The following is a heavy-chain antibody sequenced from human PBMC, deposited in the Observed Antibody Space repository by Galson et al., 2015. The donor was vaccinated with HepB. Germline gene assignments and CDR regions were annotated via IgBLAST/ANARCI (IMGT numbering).Heavy chain of an antibody. D-gene: IGHD6-19*01. CDR3: ARSSTYSNSWYGWFDP. CDR1: GGTFSSSA. Sequence: SVKVSCKASGGTFSSSAMSWVRQAPGQGLEWMGGIIPILGTADYAQKFQGRLTITADESTGTAYMELGSLGSDDTAVYYCARSSTYSNSWYGWFDPWGQGTLVTVSS. J-gene: IGHJ5*02. V-gene: IGHV1-69*13. CDR2: IIPILGTA.